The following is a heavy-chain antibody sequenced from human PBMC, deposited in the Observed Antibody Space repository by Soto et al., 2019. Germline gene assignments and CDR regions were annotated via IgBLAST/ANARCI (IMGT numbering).Heavy chain of an antibody. CDR2: IYHSGST. V-gene: IGHV4-38-2*01. CDR3: ARASATDYDFWSGYRSFGAFDI. CDR1: GYSIISGHY. Sequence: PSETLSLTCAVSGYSIISGHYWGWIRQPPGKGLEWIGSIYHSGSTYYNPSLKSRVSISVDTSKDDFPLKLNSVTAADTAVYYCARASATDYDFWSGYRSFGAFDIWGQGTMVTVSS. D-gene: IGHD3-3*01. J-gene: IGHJ3*02.